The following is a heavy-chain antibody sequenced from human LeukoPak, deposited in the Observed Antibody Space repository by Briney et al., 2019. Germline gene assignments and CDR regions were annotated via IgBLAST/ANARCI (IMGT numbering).Heavy chain of an antibody. Sequence: PSETLSLTCTVSGGSISRYSWSWIRQPPGKGLEWLAYIFYSGGNNYNPSLTSRVTISVDTSKEQLSLRLSSVTAADTAVYYCARAKDDYNPYYFCYWGQGILVTVSS. J-gene: IGHJ4*02. V-gene: IGHV4-59*01. CDR3: ARAKDDYNPYYFCY. CDR1: GGSISRYS. D-gene: IGHD4-11*01. CDR2: IFYSGGN.